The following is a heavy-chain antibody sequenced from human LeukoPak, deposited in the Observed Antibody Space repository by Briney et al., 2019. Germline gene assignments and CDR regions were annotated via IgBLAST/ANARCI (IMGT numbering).Heavy chain of an antibody. J-gene: IGHJ3*02. CDR1: GFTFSSYE. CDR2: ISSSNSYI. V-gene: IGHV3-21*01. CDR3: ARGGRANGVYDAFDI. Sequence: PGGSLRLSCAASGFTFSSYEMNWVRQAPGKGLEWVSSISSSNSYIYYADSVKGRFTISRDNAKNSLYLQMNTLRAEDTALYYCARGGRANGVYDAFDIWGQGTMVTVSS. D-gene: IGHD2-8*01.